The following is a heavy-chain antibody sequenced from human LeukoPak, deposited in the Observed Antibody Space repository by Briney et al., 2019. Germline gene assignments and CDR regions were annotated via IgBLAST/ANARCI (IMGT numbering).Heavy chain of an antibody. CDR3: ASQKRIAAVGGYFDY. Sequence: PSETLSLTCTVSGGSISSYYWSWIRQPAGKGLEWIGRIYTSGSTNYNPSLKSRVTMSVDTSKNQFSLKLSSVTAADTAVYYCASQKRIAAVGGYFDYWGQGTLVTVSS. CDR2: IYTSGST. J-gene: IGHJ4*02. D-gene: IGHD6-13*01. CDR1: GGSISSYY. V-gene: IGHV4-4*07.